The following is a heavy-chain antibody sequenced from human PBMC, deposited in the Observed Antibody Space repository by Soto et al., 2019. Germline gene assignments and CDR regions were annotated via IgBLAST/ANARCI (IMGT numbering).Heavy chain of an antibody. CDR3: ARDLWGYCGTDCYPLDV. CDR2: MYNTGST. CDR1: GGTISRYY. J-gene: IGHJ6*02. V-gene: IGHV4-59*01. Sequence: QVQLQESGPGLVKPSETLSLTCTVSGGTISRYYWSWIRQPPGKGLEWIGYMYNTGSTVYNPSFKRRAPLSVDTSKNHFSLKLNSVPAAETAVYYCARDLWGYCGTDCYPLDVWGQGTTVTVSS. D-gene: IGHD2-21*02.